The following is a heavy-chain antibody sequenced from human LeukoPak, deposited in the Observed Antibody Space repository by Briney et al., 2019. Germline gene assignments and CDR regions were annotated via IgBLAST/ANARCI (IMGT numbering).Heavy chain of an antibody. CDR1: GYTFTSYG. CDR2: ISAYNGNT. D-gene: IGHD7-27*01. Sequence: GASVKVSCKASGYTFTSYGISWVRQAPGQGLEWMGWISAYNGNTNYAQKLQGRVTMTTDTSTSTAYMELRSLRSDDTAVYYCARDRLTGDTGRSWYFDLWGRGTLVTVSS. J-gene: IGHJ2*01. CDR3: ARDRLTGDTGRSWYFDL. V-gene: IGHV1-18*01.